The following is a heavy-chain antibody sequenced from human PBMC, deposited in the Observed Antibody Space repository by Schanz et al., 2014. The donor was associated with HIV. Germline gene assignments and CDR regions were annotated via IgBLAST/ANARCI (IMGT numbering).Heavy chain of an antibody. Sequence: QVQLVESGGGVVQPGRSLRLSCAASGFTFSSYGMHWVRQAPGKGLEWVAVIWYDGSNKYYVDSVKGRFTISRDNSKNTLFLQMNSLRAEDTAVYYCARGGLQWHPEWFDYWGQGTLVTVSS. CDR3: ARGGLQWHPEWFDY. J-gene: IGHJ4*02. D-gene: IGHD4-4*01. CDR1: GFTFSSYG. V-gene: IGHV3-33*01. CDR2: IWYDGSNK.